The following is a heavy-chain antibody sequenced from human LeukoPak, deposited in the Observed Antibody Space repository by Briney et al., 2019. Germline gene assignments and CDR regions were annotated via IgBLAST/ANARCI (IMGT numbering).Heavy chain of an antibody. CDR1: GGSFRGYF. V-gene: IGHV4-34*01. CDR2: INHSGST. Sequence: SETLSLTCAVYGGSFRGYFWSWIGQPPGKGLEWIGEINHSGSTNYNASLKSRVTISVDTSKNQFSLKVTSVTAADTAVYYCARGGLDTSRGGYFDYWGQGTLVTVSS. D-gene: IGHD5-18*01. J-gene: IGHJ4*02. CDR3: ARGGLDTSRGGYFDY.